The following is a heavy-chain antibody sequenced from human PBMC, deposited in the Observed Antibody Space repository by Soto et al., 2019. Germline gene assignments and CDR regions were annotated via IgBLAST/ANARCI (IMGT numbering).Heavy chain of an antibody. CDR1: GGTFYTYT. Sequence: SVKVSCKASGGTFYTYTFSWVRQAPGQGLEWMGSITPIYPTTNYAERFQGRLTITADGSTHTAYMDLTSLTSEDTAVYYCARIPRYSFPTSDDLDSWGQG. CDR2: ITPIYPTT. V-gene: IGHV1-69*13. CDR3: ARIPRYSFPTSDDLDS. D-gene: IGHD5-18*01. J-gene: IGHJ4*02.